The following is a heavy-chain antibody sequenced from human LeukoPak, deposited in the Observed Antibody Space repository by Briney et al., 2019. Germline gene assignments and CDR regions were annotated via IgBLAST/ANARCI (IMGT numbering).Heavy chain of an antibody. J-gene: IGHJ6*02. Sequence: ASVKVSCKASGYTFTDYPLHWVRQAPGQRLEWMGWINGGNGNTKYSQKFQDRVTITRDTSATTAYMELRSLRSEDTAVYYCARVRPYDYGIDVWGQGTTVIVSS. CDR1: GYTFTDYP. CDR3: ARVRPYDYGIDV. V-gene: IGHV1-3*01. CDR2: INGGNGNT.